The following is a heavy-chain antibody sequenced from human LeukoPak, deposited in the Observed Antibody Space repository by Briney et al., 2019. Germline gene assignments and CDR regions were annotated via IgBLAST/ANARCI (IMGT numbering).Heavy chain of an antibody. CDR2: ISSSSSYI. D-gene: IGHD3-22*01. J-gene: IGHJ4*02. CDR1: GFTFSSYW. V-gene: IGHV3-21*01. CDR3: ATDPVVGAFYDSFTFVDYFDN. Sequence: GGSLRLSCAASGFTFSSYWMSWVRQAPGKGLEWVSSISSSSSYIYYADSVKGRFTISRDNAKNSLYLQMNSLRAEDTAVYYCATDPVVGAFYDSFTFVDYFDNWGQGTLVTVSS.